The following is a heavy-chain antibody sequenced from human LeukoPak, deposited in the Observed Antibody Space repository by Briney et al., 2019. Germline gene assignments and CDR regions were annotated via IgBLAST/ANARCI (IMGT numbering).Heavy chain of an antibody. V-gene: IGHV3-64D*09. CDR1: GFTFSSYE. CDR2: ISSNGGST. D-gene: IGHD5-18*01. J-gene: IGHJ4*02. Sequence: GGSLRLSCAASGFTFSSYEMNWVRQAPGKGLEYVSAISSNGGSTYYADSVKGRFTISRDNSKNTLYLQMSSLRAEDTAVYYCVKDPRYSYGSWGQGTLVTVSS. CDR3: VKDPRYSYGS.